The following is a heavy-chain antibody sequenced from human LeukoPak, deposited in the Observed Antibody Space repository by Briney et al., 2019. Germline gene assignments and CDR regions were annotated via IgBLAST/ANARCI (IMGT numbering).Heavy chain of an antibody. CDR1: GGSFSGYY. V-gene: IGHV4-34*01. CDR3: ARGRRAYSYGYDPHDAFDI. D-gene: IGHD5-18*01. Sequence: PSETLSLTCAVYGGSFSGYYWSWIRQPPGKGLEWIGEINHSGSTNYNPSLKSRVTISVDTSKNQFSLKLSSVTAADTAVYYCARGRRAYSYGYDPHDAFDIWGQGTMVTVSS. J-gene: IGHJ3*02. CDR2: INHSGST.